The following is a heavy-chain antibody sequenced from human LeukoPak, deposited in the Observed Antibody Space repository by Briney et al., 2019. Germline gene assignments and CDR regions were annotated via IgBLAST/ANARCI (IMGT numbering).Heavy chain of an antibody. V-gene: IGHV4-38-2*02. J-gene: IGHJ4*02. CDR1: GYSISSGYY. D-gene: IGHD6-19*01. CDR3: ARDSGSGWPIDY. Sequence: PSETLSLTCAVSGYSISSGYYWGWIRQPPGKGLEWIGSIYHSGSTYYNPSLKSRVTISVDTSKNQFSLKLSSVTAADTAVYYCARDSGSGWPIDYWGQGTLATVSS. CDR2: IYHSGST.